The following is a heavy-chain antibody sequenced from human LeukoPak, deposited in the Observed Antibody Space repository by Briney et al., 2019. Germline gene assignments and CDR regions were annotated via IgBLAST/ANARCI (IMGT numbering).Heavy chain of an antibody. V-gene: IGHV1-18*01. Sequence: ASVKVSCKASGYTFINYDFSWVRQAPGQGLEWMGWISTYNGNTNYAQKLQGRVTMTTDTSTSTAYMELRSLRSDDTAVYYCARQGYGGNPQWAADYWGQGTLVTVSS. CDR1: GYTFINYD. CDR3: ARQGYGGNPQWAADY. D-gene: IGHD4-23*01. CDR2: ISTYNGNT. J-gene: IGHJ4*02.